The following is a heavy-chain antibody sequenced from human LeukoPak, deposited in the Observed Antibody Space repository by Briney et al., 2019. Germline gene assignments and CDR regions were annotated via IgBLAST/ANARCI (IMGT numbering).Heavy chain of an antibody. J-gene: IGHJ5*02. V-gene: IGHV1-46*01. CDR2: INPRGGST. CDR1: GYTFTSYY. D-gene: IGHD2-21*02. CDR3: ARAVMVVTAISNWFDP. Sequence: GASVKVSCKASGYTFTSYYMHWVRQAPGQGLEWMGIINPRGGSTSYAQKFQGRVTMTRDTSTSTVYVELSSLRSEDTAVYYCARAVMVVTAISNWFDPWGQGTLVTVSS.